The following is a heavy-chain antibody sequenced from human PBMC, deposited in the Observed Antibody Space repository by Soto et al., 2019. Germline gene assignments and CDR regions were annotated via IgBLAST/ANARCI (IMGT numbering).Heavy chain of an antibody. J-gene: IGHJ4*02. D-gene: IGHD3-3*02. CDR2: IYYSGST. CDR3: ARLALNLVDY. V-gene: IGHV4-59*01. Sequence: PSETLSLTCTVSGGSISSYYWSWIRQPPGKGLEWIGYIYYSGSTNYNPSLKSRVTISVDTSKNQFSLKLSSVTAADTAVYYCARLALNLVDYWGQGTLVTVSS. CDR1: GGSISSYY.